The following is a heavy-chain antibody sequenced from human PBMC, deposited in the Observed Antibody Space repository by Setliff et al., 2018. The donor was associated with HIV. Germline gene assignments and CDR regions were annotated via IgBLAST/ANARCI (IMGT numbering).Heavy chain of an antibody. D-gene: IGHD2-15*01. CDR3: AVGRFRYYFDY. V-gene: IGHV3-11*06. CDR1: GFTFSDYY. Sequence: GSLRLSCVASGFTFSDYYMSWIRQTPGKGLECISYIGYTSDSYTNYADSVKGRFTISRDNAKNSLSLQMNSLRAEDTAIYYCAVGRFRYYFDYWGQGALVTVSS. CDR2: IGYTSDSYT. J-gene: IGHJ4*02.